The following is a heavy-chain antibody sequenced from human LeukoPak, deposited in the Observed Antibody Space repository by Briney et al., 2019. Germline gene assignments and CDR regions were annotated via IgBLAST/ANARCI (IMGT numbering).Heavy chain of an antibody. J-gene: IGHJ4*02. CDR1: GFTFSSFA. V-gene: IGHV3-30*04. Sequence: PGMSLRLSCAASGFTFSSFAMHWVRRAPGKGLEWVAVISYDGRHKYYGDSVKGQFTISRDNSKNTLYVQMNSLRAEDTAMYYCAREQYGEHYFDYWGQGTLVTVSS. CDR3: AREQYGEHYFDY. CDR2: ISYDGRHK. D-gene: IGHD4-17*01.